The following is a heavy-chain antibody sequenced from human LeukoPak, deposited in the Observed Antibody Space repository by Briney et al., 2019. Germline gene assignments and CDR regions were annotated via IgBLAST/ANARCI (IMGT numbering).Heavy chain of an antibody. D-gene: IGHD2/OR15-2a*01. Sequence: PGGSLRLSCAASGFTFSSYAMSWVRQATGKGLEWVSAIRGSDGNTYYADSVKGRFTISRDNSKNTLYLQMNSLRAEDTAVYYCAKVPYTSFNYYFDYWGQGTLVTVSS. CDR2: IRGSDGNT. V-gene: IGHV3-23*01. CDR1: GFTFSSYA. CDR3: AKVPYTSFNYYFDY. J-gene: IGHJ4*02.